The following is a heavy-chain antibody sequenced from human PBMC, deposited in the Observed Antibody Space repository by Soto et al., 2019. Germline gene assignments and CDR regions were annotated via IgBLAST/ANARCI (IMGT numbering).Heavy chain of an antibody. V-gene: IGHV4-59*01. CDR3: ARGDLYCSGGSCYSGWFDP. CDR1: GGSISSYY. CDR2: IYYSGST. J-gene: IGHJ5*02. D-gene: IGHD2-15*01. Sequence: SETLSLTCTVSGGSISSYYWSWIRQPPGKGLEWIGYIYYSGSTNCNPSLKSRVTISVDTSKNQFSLKLSSVTAADTAVYYCARGDLYCSGGSCYSGWFDPWGQGTLVTVSS.